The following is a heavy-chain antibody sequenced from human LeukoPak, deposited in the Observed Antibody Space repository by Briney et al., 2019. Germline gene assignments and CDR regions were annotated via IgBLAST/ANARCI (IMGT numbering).Heavy chain of an antibody. CDR2: MNPNSGNT. Sequence: ASVKVSCKASGYTFTSYDINWVRQATGQGLEWMGWMNPNSGNTGYAQKFQGRVTMTRNTSISTAYMELSSLRSEDTAVYYCARESGSGRYSSYYYYGMDIWGQGTTVTVSS. J-gene: IGHJ6*02. CDR3: ARESGSGRYSSYYYYGMDI. CDR1: GYTFTSYD. D-gene: IGHD6-19*01. V-gene: IGHV1-8*01.